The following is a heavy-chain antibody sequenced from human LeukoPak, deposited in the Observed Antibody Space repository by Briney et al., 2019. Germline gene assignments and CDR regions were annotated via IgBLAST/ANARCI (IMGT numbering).Heavy chain of an antibody. CDR3: ARSFSGIAARNWFDP. Sequence: SETLSLTCTVSGGSISSYYWSWIRQPPGKGLEWIGYIYYSGSTNYNPSLKSRVTISVDTSKNQFSPKLSSVTAADTAVYYCARSFSGIAARNWFDPWGQGTLVTVSS. J-gene: IGHJ5*02. CDR2: IYYSGST. CDR1: GGSISSYY. V-gene: IGHV4-59*01. D-gene: IGHD6-6*01.